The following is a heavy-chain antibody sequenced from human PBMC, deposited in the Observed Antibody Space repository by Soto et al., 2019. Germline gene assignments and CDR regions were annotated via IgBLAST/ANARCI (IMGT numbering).Heavy chain of an antibody. CDR1: GGAISSYY. D-gene: IGHD5-18*01. CDR2: ISTSEST. Sequence: RAEALSLTWTVRGGAISSYYWSWVRQRAGKGLEWIGRISTSESTNYNPSLKSRVTMSVDTSKNQLSLKLSSVTAEDTAVYYCPFPVGYSYGPAPNFDYWGQGTLVTVSS. V-gene: IGHV4-4*07. J-gene: IGHJ4*02. CDR3: PFPVGYSYGPAPNFDY.